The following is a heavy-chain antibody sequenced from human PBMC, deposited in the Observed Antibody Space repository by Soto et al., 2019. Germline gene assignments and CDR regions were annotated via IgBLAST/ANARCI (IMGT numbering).Heavy chain of an antibody. Sequence: SETLSLTCTVSGFSISSGGYYWIWIRQHPGKGLEWIGYIYYSGSTYYNPSLKSRVTISVDTSKNQFSLKLSSVTAADTAVYYCARDSYGFDYWGQGTLVTVSS. CDR2: IYYSGST. J-gene: IGHJ4*02. CDR3: ARDSYGFDY. CDR1: GFSISSGGYY. D-gene: IGHD5-18*01. V-gene: IGHV4-31*03.